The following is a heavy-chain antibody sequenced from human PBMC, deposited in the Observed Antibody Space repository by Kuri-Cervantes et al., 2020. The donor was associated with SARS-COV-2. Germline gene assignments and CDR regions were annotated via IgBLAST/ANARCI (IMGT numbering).Heavy chain of an antibody. V-gene: IGHV3-23*01. J-gene: IGHJ4*02. CDR1: GFTFSSYA. Sequence: GGSLRLSCAASGFTFSSYAMSWVRQAPGKGLEWVSAISGSGGSTYYADSVEGRFTISRDNAKNSLYLQMNSLRAEDTAVYYCARDRDDYGDHAGFDYWGQGTLVTVSS. CDR3: ARDRDDYGDHAGFDY. CDR2: ISGSGGST. D-gene: IGHD4-17*01.